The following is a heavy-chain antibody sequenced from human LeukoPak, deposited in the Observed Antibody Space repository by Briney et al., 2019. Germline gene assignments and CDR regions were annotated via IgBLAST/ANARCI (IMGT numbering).Heavy chain of an antibody. Sequence: GGSLRLSCAASGFTFSSYAMSWVRQAPGKGLEWVSAISGSGGSTYYADSVKGRFTISRDNSKNTLYLQMNSLRAEDTAVYYCAKDFGQDTAMVSVFDYWGQGTLVTVSS. CDR1: GFTFSSYA. CDR2: ISGSGGST. V-gene: IGHV3-23*01. J-gene: IGHJ4*02. D-gene: IGHD5-18*01. CDR3: AKDFGQDTAMVSVFDY.